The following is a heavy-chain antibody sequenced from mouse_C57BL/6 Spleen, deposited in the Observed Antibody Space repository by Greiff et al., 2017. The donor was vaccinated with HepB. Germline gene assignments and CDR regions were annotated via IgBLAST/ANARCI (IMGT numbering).Heavy chain of an antibody. CDR3: ARVLYCDG. J-gene: IGHJ1*03. CDR2: IDPSDSYT. Sequence: QVQLKQPGAELVKPGASVKLSCKASGYTFTSYWMQWVKQRPGQGLEWIGEIDPSDSYTNYNQKFKGKATLTVDTSSSTAYMQLSSLTSEDSAVYYCARVLYCDGWGTGTTVTVSS. V-gene: IGHV1-50*01. CDR1: GYTFTSYW.